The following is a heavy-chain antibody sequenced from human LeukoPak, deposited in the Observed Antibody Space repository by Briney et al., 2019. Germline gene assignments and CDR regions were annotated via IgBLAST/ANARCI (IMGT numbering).Heavy chain of an antibody. CDR3: ATVSGSYATDY. V-gene: IGHV1-2*06. J-gene: IGHJ4*02. D-gene: IGHD1-26*01. CDR2: INPNSGGT. CDR1: GYTFTGYY. Sequence: GASVKVSCKASGYTFTGYYMHWVRRAPGQGLGWMGRINPNSGGTNYAQKFQGRVTMTRDTSISTAYMELSRLRSEDTAVYYCATVSGSYATDYWGQGTLVTVSS.